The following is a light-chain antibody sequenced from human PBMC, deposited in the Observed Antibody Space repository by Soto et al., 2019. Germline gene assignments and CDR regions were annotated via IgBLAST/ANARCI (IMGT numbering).Light chain of an antibody. Sequence: EFVLTQSPGTLSLSPGERATLSCRASQSLTNSFMAWYQQKPGQAPRLLIYGASIRATGIPDRFSGSGSETDFTLTISRLEPEDFALYYCQQYGSSAPITFGQGTRLEIK. CDR1: QSLTNSF. CDR2: GAS. V-gene: IGKV3-20*01. J-gene: IGKJ5*01. CDR3: QQYGSSAPIT.